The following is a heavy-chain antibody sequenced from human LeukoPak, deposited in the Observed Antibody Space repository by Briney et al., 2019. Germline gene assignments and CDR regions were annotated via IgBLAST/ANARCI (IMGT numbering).Heavy chain of an antibody. CDR2: IYNNGNT. CDR1: GASISSNSYC. D-gene: IGHD2-8*01. CDR3: ASRNCPNSHYRLIGAS. J-gene: IGHJ5*02. V-gene: IGHV4-39*01. Sequence: PSETLSLTCTVSGASISSNSYCWGWIRQPPGKGLESLANIYNNGNTYYNPSLQSRVSISVDTSKNQISLKLSFVTAADTAVYFCASRNCPNSHYRLIGASWGQGTLVTVSS.